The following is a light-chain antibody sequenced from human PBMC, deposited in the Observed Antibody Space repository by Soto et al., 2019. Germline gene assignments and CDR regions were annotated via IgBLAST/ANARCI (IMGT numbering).Light chain of an antibody. Sequence: QSVLTQPPSASGSPGQSVTISCTGTSSDVGGYNYVSWYQQHPGKAPKLMIYEVSKRPSGVPDRVSGSKSGNTASLTVSGLQAEDYADYYCSLYVGSNNFVVFRGGIKVTVL. CDR1: SSDVGGYNY. CDR2: EVS. CDR3: SLYVGSNNFVV. V-gene: IGLV2-8*01. J-gene: IGLJ2*01.